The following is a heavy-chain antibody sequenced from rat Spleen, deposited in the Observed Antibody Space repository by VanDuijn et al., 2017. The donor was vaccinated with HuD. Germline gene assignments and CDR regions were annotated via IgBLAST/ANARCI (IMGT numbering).Heavy chain of an antibody. Sequence: EVQLVESGGGLVQPGRSLKLSCAASGFTFSDYYMAWVRQAPKKGLEWVASISYEGSSTYYGDSVKGRFTISRDNAKSILYLQMTSLRSEDTALYYCGRGVFDFWGQGVMVTVSS. CDR3: GRGVFDF. V-gene: IGHV5-22*01. D-gene: IGHD4-3*01. CDR2: ISYEGSST. J-gene: IGHJ2*01. CDR1: GFTFSDYY.